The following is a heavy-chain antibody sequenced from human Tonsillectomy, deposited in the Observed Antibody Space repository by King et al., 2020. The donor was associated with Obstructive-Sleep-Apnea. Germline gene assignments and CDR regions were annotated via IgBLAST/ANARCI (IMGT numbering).Heavy chain of an antibody. J-gene: IGHJ4*02. V-gene: IGHV3-7*03. D-gene: IGHD6-6*01. CDR2: IKQDGSEK. CDR3: ARYSTSSCRGFDC. CDR1: GFTFSTYW. Sequence: QLVQSGGGLVQPGGSLRLPCAASGFTFSTYWMNWVRQAPGKGLEWVANIKQDGSEKYYVDSVKGRFTISRDNAKNSLYLQMNSLRAEDTAVYYCARYSTSSCRGFDCWGQGTLVTVSS.